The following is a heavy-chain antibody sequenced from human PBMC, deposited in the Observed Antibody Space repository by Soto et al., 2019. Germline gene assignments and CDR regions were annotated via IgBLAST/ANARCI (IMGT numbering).Heavy chain of an antibody. Sequence: GGSLRLSCAASGFTFSSYGMHWVRQAPGKGLEWVAVIWYDGSNKYYADSVKGRFTISRDNSKNTLYLQMNSLRAEDTAVYYCARGALTHYDFWTSDYWGQGTLVTVSS. CDR1: GFTFSSYG. CDR3: ARGALTHYDFWTSDY. V-gene: IGHV3-33*01. D-gene: IGHD3-3*01. J-gene: IGHJ4*02. CDR2: IWYDGSNK.